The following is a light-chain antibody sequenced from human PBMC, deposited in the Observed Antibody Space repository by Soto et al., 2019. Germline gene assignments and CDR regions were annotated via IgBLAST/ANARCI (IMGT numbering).Light chain of an antibody. CDR1: SSDVGGYNY. J-gene: IGLJ1*01. Sequence: QSALTQPASVSGSPGQSITISCTGTSSDVGGYNYVSWYQLHPGKAPKLMIYEVRDRPSGVSNRFSGSKSGNTASLTISGLQPEDEADYYCSSFSSSSTPYVFGTGTKLTVL. CDR2: EVR. V-gene: IGLV2-14*01. CDR3: SSFSSSSTPYV.